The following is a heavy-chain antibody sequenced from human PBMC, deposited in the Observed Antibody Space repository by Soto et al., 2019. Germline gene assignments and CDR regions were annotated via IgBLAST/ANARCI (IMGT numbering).Heavy chain of an antibody. D-gene: IGHD3-10*01. J-gene: IGHJ6*02. CDR1: GGTFSSYA. CDR3: ARGLVRGVISYYGMDV. CDR2: IIPIFGTA. V-gene: IGHV1-69*01. Sequence: QVQLVQSGAEVKKPGSSVKVSCKASGGTFSSYAISWVRQAPGQGLEWMGGIIPIFGTANYAQKFQGRVKITADESTSTAYMELSSLRSEDTAVYYCARGLVRGVISYYGMDVWGQGTTVTVSS.